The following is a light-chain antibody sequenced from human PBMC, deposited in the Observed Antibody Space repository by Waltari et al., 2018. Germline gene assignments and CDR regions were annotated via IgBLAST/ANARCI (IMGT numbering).Light chain of an antibody. CDR3: QQYYRSRT. CDR2: WAS. CDR1: QSVLYNSNDKNY. J-gene: IGKJ1*01. Sequence: QSVLYNSNDKNYLAWYQQKPGQPPRLLIYWASTRESGVPDRFSGGGSGTDFTLTISNLQAEDVAVYYCQQYYRSRTFGQGTKVEIK. V-gene: IGKV4-1*01.